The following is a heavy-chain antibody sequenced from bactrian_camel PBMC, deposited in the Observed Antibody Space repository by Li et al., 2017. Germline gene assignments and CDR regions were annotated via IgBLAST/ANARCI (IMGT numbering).Heavy chain of an antibody. CDR2: IYTGDGTT. D-gene: IGHD3*01. V-gene: IGHV3S1*01. J-gene: IGHJ6*01. CDR3: AALWDMTAAQALHAMNLVPDFGS. CDR1: GYTYGYC. Sequence: HAQLVESGGGSVQAGGSLRLSCAASGYTYGYCMGWIRQAPGKEREGVATIYTGDGTTYYADSVKDRFTISHDNANNTLYLQMNSLKPEDTAMYYCAALWDMTAAQALHAMNLVPDFGSRGQGTQVTVS.